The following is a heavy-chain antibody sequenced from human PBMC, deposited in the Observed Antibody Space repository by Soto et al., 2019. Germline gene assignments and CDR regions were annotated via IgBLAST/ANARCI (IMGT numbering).Heavy chain of an antibody. CDR2: IIPIFGTA. CDR3: AREDLEIVVGTAAMAGYYGMDV. Sequence: SVKVSCKASGGTFSSYAISWVRQAPGQGLEWMGGIIPIFGTANYAQKFQGRVTSTADESTSTAYMELSSLRSEDTAVYYCAREDLEIVVGTAAMAGYYGMDVWGQGTTVTVSS. V-gene: IGHV1-69*13. D-gene: IGHD2-2*03. CDR1: GGTFSSYA. J-gene: IGHJ6*02.